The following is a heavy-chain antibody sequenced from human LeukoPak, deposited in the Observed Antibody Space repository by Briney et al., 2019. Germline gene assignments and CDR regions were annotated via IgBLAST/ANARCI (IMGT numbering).Heavy chain of an antibody. J-gene: IGHJ6*02. CDR3: ARSYCGGDCYLTPLYYYYGMDI. CDR1: GGTFSSYA. D-gene: IGHD2-21*02. Sequence: ASVKVSCKASGGTFSSYAISWVRQAPGQGLEWMGGIIPIFGTANYAQKFQGRVTITADESTSTAYMELSSLRSEDTAVYYCARSYCGGDCYLTPLYYYYGMDIWGQGTTVTVSS. V-gene: IGHV1-69*13. CDR2: IIPIFGTA.